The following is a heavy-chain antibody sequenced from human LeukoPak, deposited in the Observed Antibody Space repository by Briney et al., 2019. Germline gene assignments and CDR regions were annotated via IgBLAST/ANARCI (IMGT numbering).Heavy chain of an antibody. CDR2: ISSSSSYT. CDR3: ARARIAAAGPFDY. Sequence: GGSLRLSCAASGFTFSDYYMSWIRQAPGKGLEWVSYISSSSSYTNYADSVKGRFTISRDNAKNSLYPQMNSLRAEDTAVYYCARARIAAAGPFDYWGQGTLVTVSS. CDR1: GFTFSDYY. J-gene: IGHJ4*02. V-gene: IGHV3-11*06. D-gene: IGHD6-13*01.